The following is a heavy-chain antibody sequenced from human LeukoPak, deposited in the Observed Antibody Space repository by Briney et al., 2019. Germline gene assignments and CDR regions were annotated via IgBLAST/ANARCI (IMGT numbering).Heavy chain of an antibody. J-gene: IGHJ4*02. D-gene: IGHD2-15*01. Sequence: SVKVSCKASGYTFTSYGISWVRQAPGQGLEWMGGIIPIFGTANFAQKFQGRVTITTDESTSTAYMELSSLRSEDTAVYYCARGDDCSGGSCYQRPFDYWGQGTLVTVSS. CDR3: ARGDDCSGGSCYQRPFDY. V-gene: IGHV1-69*05. CDR2: IIPIFGTA. CDR1: GYTFTSYG.